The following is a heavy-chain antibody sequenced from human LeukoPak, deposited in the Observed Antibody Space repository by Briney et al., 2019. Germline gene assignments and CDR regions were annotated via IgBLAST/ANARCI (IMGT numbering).Heavy chain of an antibody. J-gene: IGHJ3*02. Sequence: PSQTLSLTCTVSGGSISSGSHYWSWIRQPAGKGLEWIGRIYTSGSTNYNPSLKSRVTISVDTSKNQFSLKLSSVTAADTAVYYCARGSGELLPGWGAFDIWGQGTMVTVSS. CDR3: ARGSGELLPGWGAFDI. CDR1: GGSISSGSHY. V-gene: IGHV4-61*02. CDR2: IYTSGST. D-gene: IGHD1-7*01.